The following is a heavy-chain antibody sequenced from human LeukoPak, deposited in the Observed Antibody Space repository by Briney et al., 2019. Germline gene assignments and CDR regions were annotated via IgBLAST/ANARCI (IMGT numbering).Heavy chain of an antibody. Sequence: SETLSLTCTVSGGSISSYYWSWIRQPPGKGLEWIGYIYYSGSTNYNPSLKSRVTISVDTSKNQFSLKLSSVTAADTAVYYCARMVRGVGPYYFDYWGQGTLVTVSS. CDR1: GGSISSYY. J-gene: IGHJ4*02. CDR2: IYYSGST. D-gene: IGHD3-10*01. CDR3: ARMVRGVGPYYFDY. V-gene: IGHV4-59*01.